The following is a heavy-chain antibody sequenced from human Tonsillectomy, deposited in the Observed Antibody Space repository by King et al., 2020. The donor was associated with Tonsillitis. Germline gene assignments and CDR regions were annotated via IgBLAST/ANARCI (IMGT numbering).Heavy chain of an antibody. Sequence: VQLVESGGGVVQPGRSLRLSCAASGFTFSSYGMHWVRQAPGKGLEWVAVIWDDGSYKYYADSVKGRFTISRDNSKNTLYLQMNSLRAEDTAVYYCARDRGEMATLDYWGQGTLVTVSS. V-gene: IGHV3-33*01. CDR2: IWDDGSYK. D-gene: IGHD5-24*01. CDR1: GFTFSSYG. CDR3: ARDRGEMATLDY. J-gene: IGHJ4*02.